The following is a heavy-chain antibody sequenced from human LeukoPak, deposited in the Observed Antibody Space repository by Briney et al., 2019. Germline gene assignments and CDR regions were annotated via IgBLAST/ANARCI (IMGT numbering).Heavy chain of an antibody. Sequence: PSETLSLTCTVSGGSISSYYWSWIRQPAGKGLEWIGRIYTSGSTNYNPSLKSRVTMSVDTSKNQFSLKLSSVTAADTAVYYCAGGSVTNLYYYYYYYMDVWGKGTTVTVSS. CDR1: GGSISSYY. J-gene: IGHJ6*03. CDR3: AGGSVTNLYYYYYYYMDV. CDR2: IYTSGST. V-gene: IGHV4-4*07. D-gene: IGHD3-16*01.